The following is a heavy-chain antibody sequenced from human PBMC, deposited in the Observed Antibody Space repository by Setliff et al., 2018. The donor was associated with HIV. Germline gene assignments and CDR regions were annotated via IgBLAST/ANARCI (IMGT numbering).Heavy chain of an antibody. V-gene: IGHV3-7*03. Sequence: GGSLRLSCAASGFTFSSYWMSWVRQPPGKGLEWVANIKQDGSEEYRVDSVKGRFTISRDNAKNSLYLQMDSLRAEDTAVYYCARDQYYYDTSGYYRGSAFDFWGQGTLVTVSS. J-gene: IGHJ4*02. CDR2: IKQDGSEE. D-gene: IGHD3-22*01. CDR3: ARDQYYYDTSGYYRGSAFDF. CDR1: GFTFSSYW.